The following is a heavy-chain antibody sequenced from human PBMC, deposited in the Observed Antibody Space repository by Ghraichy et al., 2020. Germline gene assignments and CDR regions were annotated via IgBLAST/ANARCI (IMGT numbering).Heavy chain of an antibody. CDR3: TRESSGFGSGAFDI. Sequence: LSLTCVASGLTFSSYWMHWVRQAPGKGLVWVSSIRFDGGDSAYADFVKGRFTISRDNAKNTLNLQMNSLRAEDTAVYYCTRESSGFGSGAFDIWGHGTVVTVSS. V-gene: IGHV3-74*01. D-gene: IGHD3-3*01. CDR2: IRFDGGDS. CDR1: GLTFSSYW. J-gene: IGHJ3*02.